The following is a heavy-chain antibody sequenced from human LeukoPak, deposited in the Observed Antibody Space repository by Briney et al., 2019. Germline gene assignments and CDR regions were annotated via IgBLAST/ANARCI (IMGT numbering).Heavy chain of an antibody. Sequence: SSETLSLTCTVSGGSISSYYWSWIRQPAGTALEWIGRIYTSGTITYNPSLKSRVTMSVDTSKNQFSLKLSSVTAADTAVYYCARDSGTTGEVKFDPWGQGTLVTVSS. J-gene: IGHJ5*02. V-gene: IGHV4-4*07. CDR1: GGSISSYY. CDR2: IYTSGTI. CDR3: ARDSGTTGEVKFDP. D-gene: IGHD3-10*01.